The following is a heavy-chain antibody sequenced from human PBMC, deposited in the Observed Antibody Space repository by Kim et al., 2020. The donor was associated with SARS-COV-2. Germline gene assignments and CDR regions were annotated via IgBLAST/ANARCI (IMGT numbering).Heavy chain of an antibody. J-gene: IGHJ4*02. CDR3: AREGFYGSVWYGSGSPYFDY. CDR2: INTNTGNP. Sequence: ASVKVSCKASGYTFTSYAMNWVRQAPGQGLEWMGWINTNTGNPTYAQGFTGRFVFSLDTSVSTAYLQISSLKAEDTAVYYCAREGFYGSVWYGSGSPYFDYWGQGTLVTVSS. CDR1: GYTFTSYA. D-gene: IGHD3-10*01. V-gene: IGHV7-4-1*02.